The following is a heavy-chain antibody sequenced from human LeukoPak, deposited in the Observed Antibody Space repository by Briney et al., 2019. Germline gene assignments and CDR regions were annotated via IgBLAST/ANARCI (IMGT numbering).Heavy chain of an antibody. J-gene: IGHJ6*03. CDR2: VDPEDGET. V-gene: IGHV1-69-2*01. CDR1: GYTFTDYY. Sequence: ASEKISCKVSGYTFTDYYMHWVQQAPGKGLEWMGLVDPEDGETIYAEKFQGRVTITADTSTDTAYMELSSLRSEDTAVYYCATGGGRVQANTPWYYYMDVWGKGTTVTVSS. CDR3: ATGGGRVQANTPWYYYMDV. D-gene: IGHD2-15*01.